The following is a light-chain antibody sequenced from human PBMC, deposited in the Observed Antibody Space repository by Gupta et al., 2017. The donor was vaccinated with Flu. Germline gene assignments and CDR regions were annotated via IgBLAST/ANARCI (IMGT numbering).Light chain of an antibody. Sequence: DIQMTQSPSTLSASVGDRVTITCRASQTISSWVAWYQQKPGKAPNLLIYKASSLQSGVPSRFSGSGSGTEFTLTISSLQPDDFATYYCQQYKNYLHTFGQGTKLEIK. CDR3: QQYKNYLHT. CDR2: KAS. J-gene: IGKJ2*01. CDR1: QTISSW. V-gene: IGKV1-5*03.